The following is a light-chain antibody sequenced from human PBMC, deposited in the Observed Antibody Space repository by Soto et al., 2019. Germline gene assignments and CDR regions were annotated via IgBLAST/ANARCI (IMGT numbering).Light chain of an antibody. V-gene: IGKV3-11*01. CDR1: QSVSSY. Sequence: EIVLTQSPATLSLSPGERATLSCRASQSVSSYLAWYPQKPGQAPRLLIYDASNRATGIPARFSGSGSGTDFTLTIGSLEPEDFAVYYCQQRSNWPPWTFGQGTKVEIK. J-gene: IGKJ1*01. CDR3: QQRSNWPPWT. CDR2: DAS.